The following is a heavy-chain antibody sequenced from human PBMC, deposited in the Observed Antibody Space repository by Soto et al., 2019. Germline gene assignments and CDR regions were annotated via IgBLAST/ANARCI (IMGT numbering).Heavy chain of an antibody. CDR3: AKDTKQWLVTGIDY. J-gene: IGHJ4*02. V-gene: IGHV3-23*01. CDR1: GFTFSSYA. D-gene: IGHD6-19*01. Sequence: EVQLLESGGGLVQPGVSLRLSCAASGFTFSSYAMSWVRQAPGKGLEWVSAISGSGGSTYYADSVKGRFTISRDNSKNTLYLQMNSLRAEDTAVYYCAKDTKQWLVTGIDYWGQGTLVTVSS. CDR2: ISGSGGST.